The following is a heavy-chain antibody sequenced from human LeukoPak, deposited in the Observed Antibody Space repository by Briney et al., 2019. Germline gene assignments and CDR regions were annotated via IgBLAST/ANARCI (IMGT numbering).Heavy chain of an antibody. J-gene: IGHJ6*03. CDR3: ARATRDIISYYYYYMDV. CDR2: IIPIFGTA. V-gene: IGHV1-69*05. CDR1: GGTSSSYA. Sequence: SVKVSCKASGGTSSSYAISWVRQAPGQGLEWMGGIIPIFGTANYAQKFQGRVTITTDESTSTAYMELSSLRSEDTAVYYCARATRDIISYYYYYMDVWGKGTTVTVSS. D-gene: IGHD3-10*01.